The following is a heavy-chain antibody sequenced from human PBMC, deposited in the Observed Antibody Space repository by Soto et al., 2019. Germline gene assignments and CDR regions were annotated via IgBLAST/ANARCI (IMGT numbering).Heavy chain of an antibody. Sequence: QVQLVESGGGMVQPGRSLRLSCAASGFTFSNYGMHWVRQAPGKGLEWVAVISYDGSDKYYADSVKGRFSISRDNSKNTLYLQMTSRRAEDTAVYYCAKVTGYCSSSSCRRDYYYYYGMDVWGQGTTVTVSS. J-gene: IGHJ6*02. CDR2: ISYDGSDK. V-gene: IGHV3-30*18. CDR1: GFTFSNYG. D-gene: IGHD2-2*01. CDR3: AKVTGYCSSSSCRRDYYYYYGMDV.